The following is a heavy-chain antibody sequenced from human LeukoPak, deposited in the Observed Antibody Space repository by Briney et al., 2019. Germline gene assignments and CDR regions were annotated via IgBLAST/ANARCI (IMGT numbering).Heavy chain of an antibody. V-gene: IGHV3-7*01. J-gene: IGHJ4*02. Sequence: PGGSLRLSCAASGFTFSSYWMSWVRQAPGKGLEWVANIKQDGSEKYYVDSVKGRFTISRDNVKNSLYLQMNSLRAEDTAVYYCARGGISGYDFWSGYPTGNFDYWGQGTLVTVSS. CDR2: IKQDGSEK. D-gene: IGHD3-3*01. CDR3: ARGGISGYDFWSGYPTGNFDY. CDR1: GFTFSSYW.